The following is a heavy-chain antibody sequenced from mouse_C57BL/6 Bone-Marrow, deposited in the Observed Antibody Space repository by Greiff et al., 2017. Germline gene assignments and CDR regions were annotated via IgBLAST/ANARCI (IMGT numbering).Heavy chain of an antibody. CDR2: ISNGGGST. CDR3: ARQDGNFPFAY. J-gene: IGHJ3*01. D-gene: IGHD2-1*01. V-gene: IGHV5-12*01. CDR1: GFTFSDYY. Sequence: EVKLMESGGGLVQPGGSLKLSCAASGFTFSDYYMYWVRQTPEKRLEWVAYISNGGGSTYYPDTVKGRFTISRDNAKNTLYLQMSRLKSKDTAMYYCARQDGNFPFAYWGQGTLVTVSA.